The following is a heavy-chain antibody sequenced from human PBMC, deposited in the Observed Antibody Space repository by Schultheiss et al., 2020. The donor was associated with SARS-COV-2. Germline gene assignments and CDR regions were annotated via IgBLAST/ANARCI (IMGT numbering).Heavy chain of an antibody. Sequence: VKVSCKASGGTFSSYAISWVRQAPGQGLEWMGGIIPIFGTANYAQKFQGRVTITADESTSTAYMELSSLRSEDTAVYYCARDDYGDYPTGWDYYYGMDVWGQGTTVTVSS. J-gene: IGHJ6*02. CDR1: GGTFSSYA. CDR3: ARDDYGDYPTGWDYYYGMDV. CDR2: IIPIFGTA. D-gene: IGHD4-17*01. V-gene: IGHV1-69*13.